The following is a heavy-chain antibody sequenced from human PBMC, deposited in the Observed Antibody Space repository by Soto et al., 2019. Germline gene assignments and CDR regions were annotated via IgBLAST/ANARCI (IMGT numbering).Heavy chain of an antibody. D-gene: IGHD3-10*01. J-gene: IGHJ5*02. V-gene: IGHV4-59*01. Sequence: SETLSLACTVSGGSISSYYWSWIRQPPGKGLEWIGYIYYSGSTNYNPSLKSRVTISVDTSKNQFSLKLSSVTAADTAVYYCARGHRAFYYFGSGSYIVHNLFDLWGQGSLVTGSS. CDR3: ARGHRAFYYFGSGSYIVHNLFDL. CDR1: GGSISSYY. CDR2: IYYSGST.